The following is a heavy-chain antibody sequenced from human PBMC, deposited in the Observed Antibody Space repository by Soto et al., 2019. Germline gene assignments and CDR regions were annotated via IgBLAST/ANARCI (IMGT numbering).Heavy chain of an antibody. CDR1: GGSVTSSGNY. CDR3: TRGLTSPSAAGI. CDR2: VHKTGTT. Sequence: QLQLQESGPGLVKPSETLSLTCTVCGGSVTSSGNYWGWVRQPPGKGLEWIGSVHKTGTTYYNPSLKSRVTISVDTSKSQFSLELTSVTAADTSVYYCTRGLTSPSAAGIWGQGTLVTVSS. J-gene: IGHJ1*01. V-gene: IGHV4-39*01.